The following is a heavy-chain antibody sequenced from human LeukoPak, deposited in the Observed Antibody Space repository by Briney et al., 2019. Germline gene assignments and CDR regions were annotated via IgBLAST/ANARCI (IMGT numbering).Heavy chain of an antibody. CDR3: AKTAFSGSDYDYYMDV. V-gene: IGHV3-43D*03. Sequence: GGSLRLSCAASGFNFDDYAMHWVRHAPGKGLEWVSLISWDGGSTYYADSVKGRFTISRDNSKNSLYLQMNSLRAEDTALYYCAKTAFSGSDYDYYMDVWGKGTTVTVSS. CDR1: GFNFDDYA. J-gene: IGHJ6*03. CDR2: ISWDGGST. D-gene: IGHD2-8*02.